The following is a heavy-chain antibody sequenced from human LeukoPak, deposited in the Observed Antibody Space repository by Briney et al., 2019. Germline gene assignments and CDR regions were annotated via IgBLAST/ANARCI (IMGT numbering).Heavy chain of an antibody. D-gene: IGHD5-12*01. J-gene: IGHJ4*02. V-gene: IGHV4-59*01. CDR2: IYYSGAT. CDR3: AREITLTGYKYGLGFNY. Sequence: SSETLSLTCTVSGGSISSYYWSWIRQPPGMGLEWIGSIYYSGATDYNPSLKSRVTISADTSNNQFSLRLRSVTAADTAVYYCAREITLTGYKYGLGFNYWGQGTLVTVSS. CDR1: GGSISSYY.